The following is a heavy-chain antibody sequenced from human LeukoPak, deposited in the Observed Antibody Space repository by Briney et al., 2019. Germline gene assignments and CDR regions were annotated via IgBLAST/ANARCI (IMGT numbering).Heavy chain of an antibody. D-gene: IGHD3-3*01. CDR1: GFTFSSYW. CDR3: ARGSRKYYDFWSGYSSLIDY. J-gene: IGHJ4*02. V-gene: IGHV3-74*01. CDR2: INSDGSST. Sequence: PGGSLRLSCAASGFTFSSYWMHWVRQAPGKGLVWVSRINSDGSSTSYADSVKSRFTISRDNAKNTLYLQMNSLRAEDTAVYYCARGSRKYYDFWSGYSSLIDYWGQGTLVTVSS.